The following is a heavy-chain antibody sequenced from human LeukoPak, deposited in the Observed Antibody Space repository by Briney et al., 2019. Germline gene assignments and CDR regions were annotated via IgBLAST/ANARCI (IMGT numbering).Heavy chain of an antibody. CDR2: INHSRST. Sequence: SETLSLTCAVYGGSFSGYYWSWIRQPPGKGLEWIGEINHSRSTNYNPSLKSRVTISVDTSKNQFSLKLSSVTAADTAVYYCARSADSGSYQEYYWGQGTLVTVSS. V-gene: IGHV4-34*01. CDR1: GGSFSGYY. J-gene: IGHJ4*02. CDR3: ARSADSGSYQEYY. D-gene: IGHD1-26*01.